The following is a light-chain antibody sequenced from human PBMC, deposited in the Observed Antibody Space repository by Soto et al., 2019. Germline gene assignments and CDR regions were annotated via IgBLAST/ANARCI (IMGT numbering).Light chain of an antibody. V-gene: IGKV3-15*01. Sequence: EMVMTQSPATLSVSPGERATLSCRASQSVSSNLAWYQQKPGQAPRLLIYGASTRATGIPARFSGSGSGTDFTLTISSLQSEDFAVYFCQQYNTWPPAFGQGTEVEFK. CDR2: GAS. CDR3: QQYNTWPPA. J-gene: IGKJ1*01. CDR1: QSVSSN.